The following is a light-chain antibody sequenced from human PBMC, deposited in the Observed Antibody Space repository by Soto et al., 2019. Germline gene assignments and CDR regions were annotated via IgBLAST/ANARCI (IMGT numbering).Light chain of an antibody. V-gene: IGKV3D-11*01. J-gene: IGKJ5*01. Sequence: EILMTQSAATLSVSPGEGVTLSCRASQGATRHLAWYQQRPGRAPRLLIYDASNRATGIPARFSGSGSGTDFTLTISSLEPEDFAIYYCQQRSSWPITFGQGTRLEI. CDR1: QGATRH. CDR2: DAS. CDR3: QQRSSWPIT.